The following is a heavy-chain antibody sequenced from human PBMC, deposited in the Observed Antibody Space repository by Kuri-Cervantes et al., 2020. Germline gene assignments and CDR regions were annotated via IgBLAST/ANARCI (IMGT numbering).Heavy chain of an antibody. CDR3: ARENPPRYCSGGSCYKPYYYGMDV. CDR1: GYTFTSYD. J-gene: IGHJ6*02. Sequence: ASVKVSCKASGYTFTSYDINWVRQATGQGLEWMGWMNPNSGNTGYAQKFQGRVTMTRNTSISTAYMELSSLRSEDTAVYYCARENPPRYCSGGSCYKPYYYGMDVWGQGTTVTVSS. V-gene: IGHV1-8*01. D-gene: IGHD2-15*01. CDR2: MNPNSGNT.